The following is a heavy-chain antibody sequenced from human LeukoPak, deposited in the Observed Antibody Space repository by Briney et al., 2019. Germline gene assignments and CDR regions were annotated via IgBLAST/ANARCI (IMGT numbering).Heavy chain of an antibody. D-gene: IGHD3-10*01. CDR3: AKALGGSGSNFDY. Sequence: PGGSLRLSCAASGVTFSSYAMSWVRQAPGKGLEWVGTISGSGGSTYYADSVKCRFTISRDNSKNTLYLQMNSLRAEDTAVYYCAKALGGSGSNFDYWGQGTLVTVSS. CDR2: ISGSGGST. V-gene: IGHV3-23*01. J-gene: IGHJ4*02. CDR1: GVTFSSYA.